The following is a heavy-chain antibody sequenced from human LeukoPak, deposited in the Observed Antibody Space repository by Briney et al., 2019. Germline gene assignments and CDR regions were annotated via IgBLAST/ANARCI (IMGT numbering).Heavy chain of an antibody. CDR1: GGTFSSYA. V-gene: IGHV1-69*04. CDR2: IIPILGIA. D-gene: IGHD5-12*01. CDR3: AGGYSGYDPFDY. Sequence: SVKVSCKASGGTFSSYAISWVRQAPGQGLEWMGRIIPILGIANYAQKFQGRVTITADKSTSTAYMELSSLRSEDTAVFYCAGGYSGYDPFDYWGQGTLVTVSS. J-gene: IGHJ4*02.